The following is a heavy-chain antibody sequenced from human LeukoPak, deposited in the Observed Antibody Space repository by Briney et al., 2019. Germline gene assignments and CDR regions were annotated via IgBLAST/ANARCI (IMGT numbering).Heavy chain of an antibody. D-gene: IGHD2-21*01. Sequence: GGSLRLSCAASGFSVSGKFMSWVRQAPGKGLEWVSIIHYDGRIRYAGSVGGRFTIYRDDSENTLFLQMNSLRVDDTAVYFCASGDGYLQPYWGQGTLVTVSS. V-gene: IGHV3-53*01. CDR1: GFSVSGKF. CDR3: ASGDGYLQPY. CDR2: IHYDGRI. J-gene: IGHJ4*02.